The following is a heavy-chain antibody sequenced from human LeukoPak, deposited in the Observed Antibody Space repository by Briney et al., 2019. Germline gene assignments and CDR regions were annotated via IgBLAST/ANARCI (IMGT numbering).Heavy chain of an antibody. CDR3: ASAPFDWTHFDY. Sequence: GEXXKISCKGSGYSFTSYWIGWVRQMTGKGMEWMGIIYPGDSDTRYSPSFQGEVTISADKSISTAYLQWSSLKASDTAMYYCASAPFDWTHFDYWGQGTLVTVSS. J-gene: IGHJ4*02. CDR2: IYPGDSDT. CDR1: GYSFTSYW. D-gene: IGHD3-9*01. V-gene: IGHV5-51*01.